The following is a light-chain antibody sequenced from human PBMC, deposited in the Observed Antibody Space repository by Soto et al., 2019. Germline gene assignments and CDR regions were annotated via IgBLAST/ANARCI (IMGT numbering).Light chain of an antibody. CDR3: QQYTQSLWT. V-gene: IGKV3-20*01. CDR2: GVS. Sequence: EIVLTQSPGTLSLSPGERATLSCKTSQSVSDSQLAWYQQKPAQAPRLLIYGVSSRATSIPDRFSGSGSGTDFTLTINRLEPEDFAVYYCQQYTQSLWTFGPGTKVEIK. J-gene: IGKJ1*01. CDR1: QSVSDSQ.